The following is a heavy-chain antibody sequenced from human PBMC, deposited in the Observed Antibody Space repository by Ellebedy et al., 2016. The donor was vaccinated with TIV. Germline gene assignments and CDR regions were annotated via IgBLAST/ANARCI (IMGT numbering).Heavy chain of an antibody. J-gene: IGHJ4*03. D-gene: IGHD2-21*01. Sequence: GESLKISCAASGFTFSSYDMHWVRQGTGKGLEWVSAIGTAGDTYYPGSVKGRFTISRENAKNSLYLQITSLRAEDTAVHYCARVRFGDTAVDYWGQGTLVTVSS. CDR1: GFTFSSYD. CDR2: IGTAGDT. V-gene: IGHV3-13*01. CDR3: ARVRFGDTAVDY.